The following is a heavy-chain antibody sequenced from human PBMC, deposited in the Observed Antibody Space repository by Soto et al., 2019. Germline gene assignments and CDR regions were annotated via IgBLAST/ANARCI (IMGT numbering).Heavy chain of an antibody. CDR2: ISWNSGSI. V-gene: IGHV3-9*01. Sequence: GGSLRLSCAASGFTFDDYAMHWVRQAPGKGLEWVSGISWNSGSIGYADSVKGRFTISRDNAKNSLYLQMNSLRAEDTALYYCAKDSAGFGELLYYFDYWGQGTLVTVSS. CDR1: GFTFDDYA. J-gene: IGHJ4*02. D-gene: IGHD3-10*01. CDR3: AKDSAGFGELLYYFDY.